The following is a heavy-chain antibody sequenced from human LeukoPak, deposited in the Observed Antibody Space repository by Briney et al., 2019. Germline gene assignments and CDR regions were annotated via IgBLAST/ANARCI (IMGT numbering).Heavy chain of an antibody. Sequence: ASVKVSCKASGYTFTGYYMHWVRQAPGQGLEWMGRINPNSGGTNYAQKFQGRVTMTRDTSISTAYMELSRLRSDDTAVYYCATAIGGPIGDPDYWGLGTLVTVSS. D-gene: IGHD3-10*01. CDR1: GYTFTGYY. CDR2: INPNSGGT. CDR3: ATAIGGPIGDPDY. J-gene: IGHJ4*02. V-gene: IGHV1-2*06.